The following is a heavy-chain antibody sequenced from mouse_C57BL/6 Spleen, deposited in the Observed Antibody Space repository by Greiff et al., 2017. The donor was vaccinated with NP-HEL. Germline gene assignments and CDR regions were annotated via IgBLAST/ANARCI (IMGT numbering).Heavy chain of an antibody. D-gene: IGHD3-3*01. CDR3: ARLEELGWFAY. J-gene: IGHJ3*01. V-gene: IGHV5-6*01. CDR2: ISSGGSYT. Sequence: EVQRVESGGDLVKPGGSLKLSCAASGFTFSSYGMSWVRQTPDKRLEWVATISSGGSYTYYPDSVKGRFTISRDNAKNTLYLQMSSLKSEDTAMYYCARLEELGWFAYWGQGTLVTVSA. CDR1: GFTFSSYG.